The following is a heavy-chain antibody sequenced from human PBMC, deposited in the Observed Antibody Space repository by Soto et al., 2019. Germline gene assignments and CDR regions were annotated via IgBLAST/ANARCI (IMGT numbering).Heavy chain of an antibody. D-gene: IGHD6-19*01. CDR3: ARVRSGWYYYYYGMDV. CDR1: CDSWICYD. J-gene: IGHJ6*02. Sequence: SATLSLTGAVYCDSWICYDWIWIRQPPGEGLEWIGEINHSGSTNYNPSLKSRVTISVDTSKNQFSLKLSSVTAADTAVYYCARVRSGWYYYYYGMDVWGQGTTVTVSS. V-gene: IGHV4-34*01. CDR2: INHSGST.